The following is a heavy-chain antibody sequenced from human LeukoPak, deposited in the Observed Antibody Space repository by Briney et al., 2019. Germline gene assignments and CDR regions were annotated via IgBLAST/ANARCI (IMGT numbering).Heavy chain of an antibody. CDR3: ARDPSLTTGYSHDAFDI. CDR1: GYTFTSYG. V-gene: IGHV1-18*01. J-gene: IGHJ3*02. D-gene: IGHD3-9*01. CDR2: ISVYNGNT. Sequence: ASVTVSCTASGYTFTSYGISWVRQAPGQGLEWMGWISVYNGNTNYADKFQGRVTMTTDTSTSTAYMDLRSLRSDDTAVYYCARDPSLTTGYSHDAFDIWGQGTMVTVSS.